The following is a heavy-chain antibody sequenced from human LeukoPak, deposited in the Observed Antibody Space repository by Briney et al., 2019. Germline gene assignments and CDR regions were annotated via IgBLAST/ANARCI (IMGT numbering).Heavy chain of an antibody. J-gene: IGHJ4*02. V-gene: IGHV4-39*07. CDR2: VYYSGST. D-gene: IGHD5-24*01. Sequence: SETLSLTCTVSGVSLSSSSYYWGWIRQPPGKGREWIGRVYYSGSTYYNPSLKSRVTISVDTSKNQFSLKLSSVTAADTAVHYCARGRRDGYKAFFDYGGQGTLVTVSS. CDR1: GVSLSSSSYY. CDR3: ARGRRDGYKAFFDY.